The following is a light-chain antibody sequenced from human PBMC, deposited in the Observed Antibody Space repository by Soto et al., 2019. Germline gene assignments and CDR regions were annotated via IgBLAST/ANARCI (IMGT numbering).Light chain of an antibody. CDR1: NSNIGGNT. Sequence: QSVLTQPASASGAPGLRVTISCSGSNSNIGGNTVNWYQQLPGKAPKLLIHSDNERPSGVPGRFSGSRSGASASLAITGLQSEDEAYYYCSAWDDTLSGPVLGGGTKLTVL. V-gene: IGLV1-44*01. CDR3: SAWDDTLSGPV. J-gene: IGLJ3*02. CDR2: SDN.